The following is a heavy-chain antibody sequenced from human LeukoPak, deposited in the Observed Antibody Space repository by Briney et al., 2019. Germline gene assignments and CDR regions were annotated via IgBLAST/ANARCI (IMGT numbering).Heavy chain of an antibody. CDR2: INYSGTT. J-gene: IGHJ5*01. CDR3: AKNSWSGNGGWFDS. CDR1: GGSFSGYC. D-gene: IGHD3-3*01. Sequence: SSETLSLTCAVYGGSFSGYCWSWIRQPPGKGLEWIGEINYSGTTNHSPSLKNRISVSVDTSKKQFSLELTSVTAADTALYYCAKNSWSGNGGWFDSWGQGTLVTVSS. V-gene: IGHV4-34*09.